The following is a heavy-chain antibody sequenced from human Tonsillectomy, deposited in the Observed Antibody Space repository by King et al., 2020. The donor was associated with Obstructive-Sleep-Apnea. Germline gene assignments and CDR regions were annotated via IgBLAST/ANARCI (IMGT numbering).Heavy chain of an antibody. CDR2: ISWDGGST. V-gene: IGHV3-43D*03. CDR1: GFTFDDYA. Sequence: VQLVESGGVVVQPGGSLRLSCAASGFTFDDYAMHWVRQDPGKGLEWVSLISWDGGSTYYADSVKGRFTISRDNSKNSLYLQMNSLRAEDTALYYCAKDLEEGRGLLWFGEPHYGMDVWGQGTTVTVSS. D-gene: IGHD3-10*01. J-gene: IGHJ6*02. CDR3: AKDLEEGRGLLWFGEPHYGMDV.